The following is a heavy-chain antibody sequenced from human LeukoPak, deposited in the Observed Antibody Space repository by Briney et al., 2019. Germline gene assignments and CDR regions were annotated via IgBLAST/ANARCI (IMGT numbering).Heavy chain of an antibody. CDR1: GFPLSTYW. Sequence: GGSLRLSCAASGFPLSTYWMSWVRQAPGKGLEWVANMRQDGGEIYYVDSVKGRFTISRDNAKNSLSLQMNGLRAEDTAVYYCARRVSGREKYFDYWGQGTLVTVSS. D-gene: IGHD6-19*01. J-gene: IGHJ4*02. CDR2: MRQDGGEI. V-gene: IGHV3-7*01. CDR3: ARRVSGREKYFDY.